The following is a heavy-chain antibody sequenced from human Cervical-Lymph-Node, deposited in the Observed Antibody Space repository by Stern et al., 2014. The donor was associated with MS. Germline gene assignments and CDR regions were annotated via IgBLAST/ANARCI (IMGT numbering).Heavy chain of an antibody. CDR2: IWPDGSQK. J-gene: IGHJ6*02. D-gene: IGHD2-2*02. Sequence: VQLVESGGGVVQPGGSQRLSCTASGFTFDDYAMDWVRQAPGHGLEWVAMIWPDGSQKYYGHSFRGRFSVSRDNSRNTLYLQMKSLSLEDTAVYYCARKIPDYYYYAMDVWGQGTTVTVSS. V-gene: IGHV3-33*01. CDR3: ARKIPDYYYYAMDV. CDR1: GFTFDDYA.